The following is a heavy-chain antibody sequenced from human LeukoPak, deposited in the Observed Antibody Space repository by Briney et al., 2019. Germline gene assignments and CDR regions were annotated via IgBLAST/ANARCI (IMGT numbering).Heavy chain of an antibody. J-gene: IGHJ4*02. V-gene: IGHV3-48*03. CDR1: GFTFSRYE. Sequence: GSLRLSCPASGFTFSRYEMNWVRQAPGKGLEWVSYISSSGSSIYYADSVNGRFTIFRDNAKKSLYLRMKSLRAGDTAVYYCARDEDMVATIPSFFDYWGQGTLVTVSS. CDR2: ISSSGSSI. D-gene: IGHD5-12*01. CDR3: ARDEDMVATIPSFFDY.